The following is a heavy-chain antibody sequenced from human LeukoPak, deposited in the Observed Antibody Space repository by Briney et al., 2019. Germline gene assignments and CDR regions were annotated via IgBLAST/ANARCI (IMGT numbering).Heavy chain of an antibody. D-gene: IGHD6-19*01. J-gene: IGHJ4*02. CDR2: IYYSGST. Sequence: SETLSLTCTVSDGSISSSSYYWGWIRQPPGKGLEWIGSIYYSGSTYYNPSLKSRVTISVDTSKNQFSLKLSSVTAADTAVYYCARLTYSSGSYGSWGQGTLVTVSS. CDR1: DGSISSSSYY. CDR3: ARLTYSSGSYGS. V-gene: IGHV4-39*07.